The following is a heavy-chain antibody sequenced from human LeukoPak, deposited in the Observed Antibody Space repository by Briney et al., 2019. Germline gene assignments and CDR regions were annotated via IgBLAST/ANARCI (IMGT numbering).Heavy chain of an antibody. D-gene: IGHD6-19*01. V-gene: IGHV3-30*02. Sequence: GGSLRLSCAASGFTFNFYGMHWVRQAPGKGLEWVTFIQYDGSNKFYADSVKGRFTISRDNSKNTLYLQMNSLRIEDTAVYYCARGPAVADYYQYYYMDVWGKGTTVTVSS. J-gene: IGHJ6*03. CDR2: IQYDGSNK. CDR1: GFTFNFYG. CDR3: ARGPAVADYYQYYYMDV.